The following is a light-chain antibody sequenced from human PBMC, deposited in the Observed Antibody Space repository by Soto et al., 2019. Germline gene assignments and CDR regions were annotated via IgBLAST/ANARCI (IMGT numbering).Light chain of an antibody. CDR3: QQYSNLIT. J-gene: IGKJ5*01. Sequence: DIQLTQSPSSLSASVGERVPLTCQASQDVSNYLNWYQQKLGKAPKLLIYDASNLETGVPSRFSGSGSGTYFSFTISSLQPEDFATYYCQQYSNLITFGQGTRLEI. CDR2: DAS. V-gene: IGKV1-33*01. CDR1: QDVSNY.